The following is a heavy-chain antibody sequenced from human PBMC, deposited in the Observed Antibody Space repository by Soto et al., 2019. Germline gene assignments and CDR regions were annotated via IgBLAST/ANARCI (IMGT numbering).Heavy chain of an antibody. D-gene: IGHD2-8*01. CDR2: IKEDGSET. Sequence: PGGSLRLSCAASGFIFRNYWMKWVRQAPGKGLEWVANIKEDGSETYYADSVKGRFTISRDNAKNSLFLQMNSLRAEDTALYYCTRGLYSTTYWGQGALVTVSS. V-gene: IGHV3-7*03. CDR1: GFIFRNYW. J-gene: IGHJ4*02. CDR3: TRGLYSTTY.